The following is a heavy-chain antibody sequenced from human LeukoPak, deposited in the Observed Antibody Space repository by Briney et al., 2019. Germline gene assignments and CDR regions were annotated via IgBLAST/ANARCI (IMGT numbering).Heavy chain of an antibody. V-gene: IGHV4-34*01. Sequence: KPSETLSLTCAVYGGSFSGYYWSWIRQPPGKGLEWIGEINHSGSTNYNPSLKSRVTISVDTSKNQFSLKLSSVTAADTAVYYCARLRIAARPFDYWGQGTLVTVSP. CDR1: GGSFSGYY. J-gene: IGHJ4*02. CDR3: ARLRIAARPFDY. CDR2: INHSGST. D-gene: IGHD6-6*01.